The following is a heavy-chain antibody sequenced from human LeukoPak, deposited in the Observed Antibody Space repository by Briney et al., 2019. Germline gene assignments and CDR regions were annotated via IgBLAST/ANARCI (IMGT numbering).Heavy chain of an antibody. CDR2: ISRSGGST. CDR1: GFIFTYSN. V-gene: IGHV3-21*01. J-gene: IGHJ4*02. CDR3: VRGDRRDY. D-gene: IGHD3-22*01. Sequence: GGSLRLSCVASGFIFTYSNLNWVRQAPGKGLEWVSSISRSGGSTYYADSVKGRFTISRDSAKNSLYLQMNSLRAEDTAVYFCVRGDRRDYWGQGTLVSVSS.